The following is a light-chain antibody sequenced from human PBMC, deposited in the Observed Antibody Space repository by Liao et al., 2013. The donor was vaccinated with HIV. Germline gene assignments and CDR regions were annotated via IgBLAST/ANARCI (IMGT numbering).Light chain of an antibody. CDR3: QVWDSSSDHPV. J-gene: IGLJ1*01. V-gene: IGLV3-21*01. CDR1: NIGSKS. CDR2: YDS. Sequence: SYVLTQPPSVSVAPGKTARITCGGNNIGSKSVHWYQQKPGQAPVLVIYYDSDRPSGIPERFSGSNSGNTATLTISRVEAGDEADYYCQVWDSSSDHPVFGTGTKVTV.